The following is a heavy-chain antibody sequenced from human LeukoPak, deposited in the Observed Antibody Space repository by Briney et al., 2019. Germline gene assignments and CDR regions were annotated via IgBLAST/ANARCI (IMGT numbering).Heavy chain of an antibody. CDR1: GGSISSSSYY. D-gene: IGHD1-26*01. V-gene: IGHV4-39*07. Sequence: SETLSLTCTVSGGSISSSSYYWGWIRQPPGKGLEWIGSIYYSGSTYYNPSLKSRVTISVDTSKNQFSLKLSSVTAADTAVYYCARERYGREDYWGQGTLVTVSS. CDR3: ARERYGREDY. J-gene: IGHJ4*02. CDR2: IYYSGST.